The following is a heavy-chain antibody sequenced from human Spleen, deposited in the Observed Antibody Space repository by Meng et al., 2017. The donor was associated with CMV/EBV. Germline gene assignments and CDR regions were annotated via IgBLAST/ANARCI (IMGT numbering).Heavy chain of an antibody. CDR3: ARGELFCSGGSCYQHMDY. J-gene: IGHJ4*02. CDR2: IWYDGSDK. V-gene: IGHV3-33*01. CDR1: GFTFSVYV. D-gene: IGHD2-15*01. Sequence: GGSLRLSCAASGFTFSVYVMHWVRQAPGKGLEWVSVIWYDGSDKYYADSVKGRFSISRDNSKNTLFLQMDSLRPEDTAVYYCARGELFCSGGSCYQHMDYWGQGTLVTVSS.